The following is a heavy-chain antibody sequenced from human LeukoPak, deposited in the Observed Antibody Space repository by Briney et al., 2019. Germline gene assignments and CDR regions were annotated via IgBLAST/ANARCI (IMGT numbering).Heavy chain of an antibody. Sequence: GGSLRLSRAASGFTFSSYWMSWVRQAPGKGLEWVANIKQDGSERYYVDSVKGRFPIYRDNAKNSLYLQMTSLRAEDTAVYYCASAPSGDYEGFANLNFWGQGTLVTVSS. D-gene: IGHD4-17*01. CDR2: IKQDGSER. CDR1: GFTFSSYW. V-gene: IGHV3-7*01. J-gene: IGHJ4*02. CDR3: ASAPSGDYEGFANLNF.